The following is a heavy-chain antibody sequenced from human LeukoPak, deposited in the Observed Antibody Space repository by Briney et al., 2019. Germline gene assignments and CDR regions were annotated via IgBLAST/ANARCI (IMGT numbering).Heavy chain of an antibody. D-gene: IGHD3-10*01. Sequence: ASVKVSCKASGGTFSSYAISWVRQAPGQGLEWRGGIIPILGTANYAQKFQGRVTITADESTSTAYMELSSLRSEDTAVYYCARSARQFGLDYWGQGTLVTVSS. CDR2: IIPILGTA. V-gene: IGHV1-69*13. CDR1: GGTFSSYA. CDR3: ARSARQFGLDY. J-gene: IGHJ4*02.